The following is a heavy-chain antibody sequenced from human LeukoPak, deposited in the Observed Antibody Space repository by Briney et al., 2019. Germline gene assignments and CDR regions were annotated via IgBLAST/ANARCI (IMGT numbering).Heavy chain of an antibody. Sequence: PGGSLRLSCAASGFTFSSYAMSWVRQAPGKGLEWVSAISGSGGSTYYADSVKGRFTISRDNSKNTLYLQMNSLRAEDTAVYYCAKWSGALLEPADCFDYWGQGTLVTVSS. CDR1: GFTFSSYA. CDR2: ISGSGGST. V-gene: IGHV3-23*01. D-gene: IGHD3-3*01. CDR3: AKWSGALLEPADCFDY. J-gene: IGHJ4*02.